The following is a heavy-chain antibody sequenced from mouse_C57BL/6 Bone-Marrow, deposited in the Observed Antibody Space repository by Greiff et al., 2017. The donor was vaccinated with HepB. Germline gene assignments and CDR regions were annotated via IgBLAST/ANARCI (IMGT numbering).Heavy chain of an antibody. CDR2: IYPGSGNT. CDR1: GYTFTDYY. V-gene: IGHV1-76*01. J-gene: IGHJ2*01. D-gene: IGHD4-1*01. Sequence: VKLVESGAELVRPGASVKLSCKASGYTFTDYYINWVKQRPGQGLEWIARIYPGSGNTYYNEKFKGKATLTAEKSSSTAYMQLSSLTSEDSAVYFCARLGHFDYWGQGTTLTVSS. CDR3: ARLGHFDY.